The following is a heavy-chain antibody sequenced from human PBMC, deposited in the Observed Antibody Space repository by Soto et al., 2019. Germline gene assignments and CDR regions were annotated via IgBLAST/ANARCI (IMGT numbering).Heavy chain of an antibody. J-gene: IGHJ5*02. D-gene: IGHD3-10*01. CDR2: ISSSSSYI. CDR1: GFTFSSYS. Sequence: VQLVESGGGLVKPGGSLRLSCAASGFTFSSYSMNWVRQAPGKGLEWVSSISSSSSYIYYADSVKGRFTISRDNAKNSLYLQMNSLRAEDTAVYYCAREGELWFGELSGEWFAPWGQGTLVTVSS. V-gene: IGHV3-21*01. CDR3: AREGELWFGELSGEWFAP.